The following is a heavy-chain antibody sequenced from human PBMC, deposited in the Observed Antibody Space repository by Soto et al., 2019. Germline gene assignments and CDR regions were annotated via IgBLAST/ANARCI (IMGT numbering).Heavy chain of an antibody. V-gene: IGHV1-8*01. J-gene: IGHJ6*03. CDR1: GYTFTSYD. Sequence: GASVKVSCKASGYTFTSYDINWVRQATGQGLEWMGWMNPNSGNTGYAQKFQGRVTMTRNTSISTAYMELSSLRSEDTAVYYCARGVNSGWYMSYYYYYMDVWGKGTTVTVPS. CDR2: MNPNSGNT. CDR3: ARGVNSGWYMSYYYYYMDV. D-gene: IGHD6-19*01.